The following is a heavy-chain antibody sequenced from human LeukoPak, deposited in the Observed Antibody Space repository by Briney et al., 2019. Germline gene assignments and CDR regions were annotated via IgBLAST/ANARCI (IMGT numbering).Heavy chain of an antibody. CDR1: GYSFTSYW. CDR3: ARQYYERSWIYANNAFCI. CDR2: IYPGDSDT. J-gene: IGHJ3*02. V-gene: IGHV5-51*01. Sequence: GESLKISCKGSGYSFTSYWIAWVRQMPGKGLEWMGIIYPGDSDTRYSPSFQGQVTISADKSISTAYLQWSSLKASDTAMYYCARQYYERSWIYANNAFCICGQRTLGTVSS. D-gene: IGHD3-16*01.